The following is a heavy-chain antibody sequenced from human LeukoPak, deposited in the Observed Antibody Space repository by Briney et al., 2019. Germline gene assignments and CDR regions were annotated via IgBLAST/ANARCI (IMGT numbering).Heavy chain of an antibody. Sequence: TGGSLRLSCSASGFPFNTYATHWVRQAPGKGLEYVAGISSNGDNTDFADSAKGRFTISRDNSKSTLFLQMNSLRAEDAAVYYCARDDWDRWGQGTLVTVSS. D-gene: IGHD3-9*01. CDR3: ARDDWDR. V-gene: IGHV3-64*04. CDR2: ISSNGDNT. CDR1: GFPFNTYA. J-gene: IGHJ4*02.